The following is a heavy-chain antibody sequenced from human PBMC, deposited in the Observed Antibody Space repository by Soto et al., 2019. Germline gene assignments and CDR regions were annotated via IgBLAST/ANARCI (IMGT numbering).Heavy chain of an antibody. V-gene: IGHV2-26*01. Sequence: ETLSLTCTVSGGSISSYYWSWIRQPPGKALEWLAHIFSNDEKSYSTSLKSRLTISKDTSKSQVVLTMTNMDPVDTATYYCARTPEGGYDILTGYYVAPEYYFDYWGQGTLVTVSS. CDR1: GGSISSYYW. D-gene: IGHD3-9*01. CDR2: IFSNDEK. J-gene: IGHJ4*02. CDR3: ARTPEGGYDILTGYYVAPEYYFDY.